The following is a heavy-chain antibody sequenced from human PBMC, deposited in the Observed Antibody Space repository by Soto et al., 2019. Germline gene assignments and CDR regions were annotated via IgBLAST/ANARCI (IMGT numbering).Heavy chain of an antibody. Sequence: SETLSLTCAVNGGSFREYYWSWIRHPPGKGLCWIGEINQSGTTHYNPSLKRRVNISIDTSKNQFSLNLTSVTAADTATYFCARDIITVIGGEVYYYFGMDVWGQGTTVTVSS. J-gene: IGHJ6*02. V-gene: IGHV4-34*01. CDR3: ARDIITVIGGEVYYYFGMDV. CDR1: GGSFREYY. CDR2: INQSGTT. D-gene: IGHD3-16*01.